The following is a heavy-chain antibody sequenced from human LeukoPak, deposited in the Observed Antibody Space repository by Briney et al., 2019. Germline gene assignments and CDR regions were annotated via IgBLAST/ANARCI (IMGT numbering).Heavy chain of an antibody. Sequence: LAGGSLRLSCAASGFTFSTYWMNWVRQAPGKGLEWVSGISWNSGSIGYADSVKGRFTISRDNAKNSLYLQMNSLRAEDTALYYCAKGSTRHFDYWGQGTLVTVSS. V-gene: IGHV3-9*01. D-gene: IGHD2-2*01. CDR1: GFTFSTYW. J-gene: IGHJ4*02. CDR3: AKGSTRHFDY. CDR2: ISWNSGSI.